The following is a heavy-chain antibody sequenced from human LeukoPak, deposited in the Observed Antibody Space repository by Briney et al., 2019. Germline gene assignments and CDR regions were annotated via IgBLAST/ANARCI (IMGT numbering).Heavy chain of an antibody. D-gene: IGHD2-2*01. CDR2: IKQDGSAK. V-gene: IGHV3-7*01. Sequence: PGGSLRLSCAASGFTFSSDWMSWVRQAPGKGLEWVANIKQDGSAKYYVDSVKGRFTISRDNAKNSLYLQMNSLRAEDTAVYYCARDWEVPAATVDYWGQGTLVTVSS. J-gene: IGHJ4*02. CDR3: ARDWEVPAATVDY. CDR1: GFTFSSDW.